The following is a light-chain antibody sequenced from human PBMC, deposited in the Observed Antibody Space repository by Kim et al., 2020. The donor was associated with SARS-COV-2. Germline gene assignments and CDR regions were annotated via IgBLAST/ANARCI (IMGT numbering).Light chain of an antibody. J-gene: IGLJ1*01. V-gene: IGLV2-8*01. CDR2: EVT. CDR1: SGYVGRYDF. Sequence: SVTISCTGTSGYVGRYDFVSWYHHHPGNAPKVIIYEVTKRSSGVPDRFSGSKSGNTASLTVSGLQAEDEADYYCSSHASPNNAFVFGTGTKVTVL. CDR3: SSHASPNNAFV.